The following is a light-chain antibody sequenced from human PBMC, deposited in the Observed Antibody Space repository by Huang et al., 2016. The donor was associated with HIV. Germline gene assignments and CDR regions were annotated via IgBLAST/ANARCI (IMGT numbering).Light chain of an antibody. CDR2: AAS. CDR3: QETYSIPYT. Sequence: DIQMTQSPSSLSASVGDRVTITCRASQGISSYLNWYQQKPGQAPKLLIYAASTVQSGVPSRFSGSGSGTDFTLTISSLQPADSATYYCQETYSIPYTFGQGTKLEIK. CDR1: QGISSY. J-gene: IGKJ2*01. V-gene: IGKV1-39*01.